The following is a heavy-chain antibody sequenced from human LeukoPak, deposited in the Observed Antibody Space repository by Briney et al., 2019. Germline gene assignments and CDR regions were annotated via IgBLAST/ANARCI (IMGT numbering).Heavy chain of an antibody. D-gene: IGHD1-26*01. CDR2: ISGSGTTI. CDR1: GFTFSDYY. Sequence: AGGSLRLSCAASGFTFSDYYMSWIRQAPGKGLEWVSYISGSGTTIYYADSVKGRFTISRDYAKNSLYLQMNSLRPEDTAVYYCARRRYSGSSQHFDYWGQGTLVTVSS. V-gene: IGHV3-11*04. J-gene: IGHJ4*02. CDR3: ARRRYSGSSQHFDY.